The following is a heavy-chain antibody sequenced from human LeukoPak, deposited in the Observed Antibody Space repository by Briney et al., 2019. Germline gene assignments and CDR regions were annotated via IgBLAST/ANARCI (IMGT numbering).Heavy chain of an antibody. CDR3: ARGYCSGRSCYMWYSDY. V-gene: IGHV3-53*01. Sequence: QPGGSLRLSCAASVFAVSNNYMTWVRQAPGKGLEWVSVIYKDGSTYYADSVKGRFTISRDNSKNTVYLQMNSLRAEDTAVYYCARGYCSGRSCYMWYSDYWGQGTLVTVSS. J-gene: IGHJ4*02. CDR1: VFAVSNNY. CDR2: IYKDGST. D-gene: IGHD2-15*01.